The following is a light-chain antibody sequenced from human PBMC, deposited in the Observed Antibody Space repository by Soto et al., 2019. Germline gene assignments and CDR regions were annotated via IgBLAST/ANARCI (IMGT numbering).Light chain of an antibody. CDR3: QQSYSLWT. CDR2: AAS. J-gene: IGKJ1*01. Sequence: DIPMTQSPASLSASVGDIGTITCRASQSISNLLNWYQQKPGKAPKLLIYAASSFQSGVPSRFSGSGSGTDFTLTISSLQPDDFATYYCQQSYSLWTFGQGTKVEVK. CDR1: QSISNL. V-gene: IGKV1-39*01.